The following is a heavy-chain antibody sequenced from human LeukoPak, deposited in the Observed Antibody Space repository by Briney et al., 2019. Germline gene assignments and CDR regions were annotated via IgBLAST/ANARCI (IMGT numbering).Heavy chain of an antibody. CDR1: AYTFTAYY. CDR3: ATAGQAGDWDSRDY. V-gene: IGHV1-2*02. D-gene: IGHD3/OR15-3a*01. Sequence: ASLKVSCNASAYTFTAYYMHWVRLAPGQGLEWMGWINPKNGDTHFAQKFEGRVTMTRDTSISTASMELSSLRSDDTAVYYCATAGQAGDWDSRDYWGQGTLVTVSS. J-gene: IGHJ4*02. CDR2: INPKNGDT.